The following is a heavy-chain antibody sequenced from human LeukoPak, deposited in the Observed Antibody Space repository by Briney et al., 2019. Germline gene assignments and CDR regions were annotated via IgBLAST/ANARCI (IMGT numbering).Heavy chain of an antibody. Sequence: GGSLRLSCAASGFTFSSYAMGWVRQAPGKGLEWVSAISGSGGSTYYADSVKGRFTISRDNSKNTLYLQMNSLRAEDTAVYYCAKDLWWELLHDYWGQGTLVTVSS. CDR3: AKDLWWELLHDY. J-gene: IGHJ4*02. CDR1: GFTFSSYA. CDR2: ISGSGGST. V-gene: IGHV3-23*01. D-gene: IGHD1-26*01.